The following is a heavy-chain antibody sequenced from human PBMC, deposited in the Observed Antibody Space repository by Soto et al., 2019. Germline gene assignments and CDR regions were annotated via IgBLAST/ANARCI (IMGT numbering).Heavy chain of an antibody. Sequence: SVKVSCKASGGTFSSYAISWVRQAPAQGLEWMGGIIPIFGTANYAQKFQGRVTITADKSTSTAYMELSSLRSEDTAVYYCARDRLYDSSGYYYPNGYYYGMDVWGQGTTVTVSS. CDR2: IIPIFGTA. J-gene: IGHJ6*02. CDR1: GGTFSSYA. V-gene: IGHV1-69*06. CDR3: ARDRLYDSSGYYYPNGYYYGMDV. D-gene: IGHD3-22*01.